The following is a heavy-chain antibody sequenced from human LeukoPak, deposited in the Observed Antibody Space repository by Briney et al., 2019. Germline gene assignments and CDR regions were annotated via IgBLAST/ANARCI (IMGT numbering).Heavy chain of an antibody. CDR2: INPNSGDT. CDR1: GYTFTAYY. D-gene: IGHD3-3*01. V-gene: IGHV1-2*02. J-gene: IGHJ3*02. Sequence: ASVKVSCKASGYTFTAYYVHWVRQAPGQGLEWLGWINPNSGDTNYAQRFKGRVTMARDASISTVYMGLTRLISDDTAVYYCARVQGYDDDSFVGFSSPDDAFAIWGQGTLVTVSS. CDR3: ARVQGYDDDSFVGFSSPDDAFAI.